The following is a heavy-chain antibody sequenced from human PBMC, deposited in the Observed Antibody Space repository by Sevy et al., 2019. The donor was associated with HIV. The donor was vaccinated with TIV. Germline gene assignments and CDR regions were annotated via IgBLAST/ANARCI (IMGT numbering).Heavy chain of an antibody. CDR3: ARAVPATDAFDI. J-gene: IGHJ3*02. V-gene: IGHV3-21*01. CDR1: GFTFSSYS. Sequence: GGSLRLSCAASGFTFSSYSMHWVRQAPGKGLEWVSSISGLSNYIYYADSMKGRFSTSRDNATNSLYLQMISLRAEDTAVFYCARAVPATDAFDIWGQGTLVTVSS. D-gene: IGHD6-19*01. CDR2: ISGLSNYI.